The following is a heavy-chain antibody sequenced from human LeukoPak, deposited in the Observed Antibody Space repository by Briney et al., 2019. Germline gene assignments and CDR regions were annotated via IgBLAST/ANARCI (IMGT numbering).Heavy chain of an antibody. CDR1: GGSISSYY. CDR3: ARRGKAGWFDP. Sequence: SETLSLTCTVSGGSISSYYWSWIRQPPGKGLEWIGYIYYSGSTNYNPSLKSRVTISVDTSKNQFSLKLSSVTAADTVVYYCARRGKAGWFDPWGQGTLVTVSS. V-gene: IGHV4-59*01. CDR2: IYYSGST. J-gene: IGHJ5*02. D-gene: IGHD3-16*01.